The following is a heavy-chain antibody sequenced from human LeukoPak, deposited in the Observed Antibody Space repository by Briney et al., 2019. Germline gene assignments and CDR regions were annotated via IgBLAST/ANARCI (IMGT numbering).Heavy chain of an antibody. J-gene: IGHJ4*02. CDR3: ARQWGYCSSTSCYVFDY. CDR1: GGSISSSGYS. D-gene: IGHD2-2*01. CDR2: IYYSGST. Sequence: SETLSLTCTVSGGSISSSGYSWGWIRQPPGKGLEWIGSIYYSGSTYYNPSLKSRVTISVDTSKNQFSLKLSSVTAADTAVYYCARQWGYCSSTSCYVFDYWGQGTLVTVSS. V-gene: IGHV4-39*01.